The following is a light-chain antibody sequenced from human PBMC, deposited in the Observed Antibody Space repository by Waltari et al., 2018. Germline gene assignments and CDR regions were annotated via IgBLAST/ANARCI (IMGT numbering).Light chain of an antibody. CDR1: SSNIGSNT. J-gene: IGLJ1*01. V-gene: IGLV1-44*01. Sequence: QPALTQPPSVSGTPGQTVTISCSGSSSNIGSNTVTWYQVLPGSAPRLVIHNNNQRPSDVPARFSGSKSGTSASLAISGLQSEDEADYYCGGWDDTLTGPYVFGSGTKVIVL. CDR2: NNN. CDR3: GGWDDTLTGPYV.